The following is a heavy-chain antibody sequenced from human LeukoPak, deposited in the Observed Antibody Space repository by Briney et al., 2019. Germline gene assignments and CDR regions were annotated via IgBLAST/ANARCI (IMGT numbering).Heavy chain of an antibody. Sequence: GGSLRLSCVASGFTFSSYSMNWVRQAPGKGLEWVSCISSSSSYIYYADSVKGRFTISRDNAKNSLYLQMNSLRAEDTAVYYCARGDRDLYCSSTSCYPVLGGQGTLVTVSS. CDR3: ARGDRDLYCSSTSCYPVL. V-gene: IGHV3-21*01. D-gene: IGHD2-2*01. CDR2: ISSSSSYI. CDR1: GFTFSSYS. J-gene: IGHJ4*02.